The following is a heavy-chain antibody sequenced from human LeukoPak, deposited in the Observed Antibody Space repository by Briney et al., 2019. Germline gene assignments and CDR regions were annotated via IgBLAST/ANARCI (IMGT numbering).Heavy chain of an antibody. Sequence: PSETLSLTCTVSGGSISSYYWSWIRQPPGKGLEWIGYIYYSGSTNYNPSLKSRVTISVDTSKNQFSLKLSSVTAAETAVYYCARDRGDDYSPFFDYWGQGTLVTVSS. J-gene: IGHJ4*02. D-gene: IGHD4-11*01. CDR2: IYYSGST. CDR3: ARDRGDDYSPFFDY. CDR1: GGSISSYY. V-gene: IGHV4-59*01.